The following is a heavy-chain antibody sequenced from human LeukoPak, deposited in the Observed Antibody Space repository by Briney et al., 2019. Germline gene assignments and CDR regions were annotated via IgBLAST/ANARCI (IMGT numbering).Heavy chain of an antibody. CDR1: GFTFSSYG. CDR2: ISGSGGST. J-gene: IGHJ6*02. D-gene: IGHD3-3*01. CDR3: AKDTYYDFWSGYDYYYGMDV. Sequence: QPGRSLRLSCAASGFTFSSYGMHWVRQAPGKGLEWVSAISGSGGSTYYADSVKGRFTISRDNSKNTLYLQMNSLRAEDTAVYYCAKDTYYDFWSGYDYYYGMDVWGQGTTVTVSS. V-gene: IGHV3-23*01.